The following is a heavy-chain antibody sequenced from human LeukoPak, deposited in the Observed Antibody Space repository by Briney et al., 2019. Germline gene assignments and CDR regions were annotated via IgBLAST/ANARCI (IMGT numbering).Heavy chain of an antibody. J-gene: IGHJ4*02. CDR3: ARHGGSYTFDY. D-gene: IGHD1-26*01. V-gene: IGHV4-59*08. CDR2: ISYSGGT. Sequence: SEILSLTCTVSGGSISGYYWSWIRQPPGKGLEWIGFISYSGGTNYNPSLKSRVTISVDTSKNQFSLKLNSVTAADTAVYYCARHGGSYTFDYWGQGTLVTVSS. CDR1: GGSISGYY.